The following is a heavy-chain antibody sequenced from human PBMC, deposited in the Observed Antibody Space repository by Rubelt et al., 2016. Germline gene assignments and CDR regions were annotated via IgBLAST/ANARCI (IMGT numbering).Heavy chain of an antibody. Sequence: EVQLVESGGGLVQPGGSLRLSCAASGFTVSSNYMSWVRQAPGKGLEWVSVISSGGSTYYADSVKGRFTSSRGNSKSTLYLQMNSLRAEDTAVYYCARNWGFDYWGQGTLVTVSS. V-gene: IGHV3-66*01. J-gene: IGHJ4*02. CDR1: GFTVSSNY. CDR2: ISSGGST. D-gene: IGHD7-27*01. CDR3: ARNWGFDY.